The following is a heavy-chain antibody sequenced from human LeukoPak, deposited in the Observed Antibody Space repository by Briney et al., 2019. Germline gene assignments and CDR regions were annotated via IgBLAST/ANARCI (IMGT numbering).Heavy chain of an antibody. CDR3: AREQVAGRRSFVY. D-gene: IGHD6-6*01. Sequence: VASVKVSCKASGYTFTPYSMHWVRQARGQGLEWMGVTNPSGGSTNYAKKFQGRVTVTRDTSKSTVYMDLSSLRSEDTAVYYCAREQVAGRRSFVYWGQGTLVTVSS. J-gene: IGHJ4*02. V-gene: IGHV1-46*01. CDR1: GYTFTPYS. CDR2: TNPSGGST.